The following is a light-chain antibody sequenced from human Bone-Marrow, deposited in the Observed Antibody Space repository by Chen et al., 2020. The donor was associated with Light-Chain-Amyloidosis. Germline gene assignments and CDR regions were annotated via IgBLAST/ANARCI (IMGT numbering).Light chain of an antibody. V-gene: IGLV2-14*03. J-gene: IGLJ2*01. CDR1: NSDVGGYNY. Sequence: QSARTQPASVSGSPGRSDTISCTGTNSDVGGYNYVTWYQQHPGKAPKLMMYDAGNRPSGVSTRLSGSKSGNPASLPISGLLAEDEAEYYCISYTSSSVVFGGGTKLTVL. CDR2: DAG. CDR3: ISYTSSSVV.